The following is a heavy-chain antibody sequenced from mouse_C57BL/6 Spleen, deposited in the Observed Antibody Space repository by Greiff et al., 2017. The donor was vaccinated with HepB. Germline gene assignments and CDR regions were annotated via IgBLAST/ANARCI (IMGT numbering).Heavy chain of an antibody. V-gene: IGHV5-17*01. CDR2: ISSGSSTI. CDR1: GFTFSDYG. J-gene: IGHJ3*01. D-gene: IGHD2-1*01. Sequence: EVQGVESGGGLVKPGGSLKLSCAASGFTFSDYGMHWVRQAPEKGLEWVAYISSGSSTIYYADTVKGRFTISRDNAKNTLFLQMTSLRSEDTAMYCTVRVKSRSTICTDNDKNTLCTQMPRMRSYDTAMYYCETLLCFRIAGFAYWGQGTPVTVSA. CDR3: VRVKSRSTICTDNDKNTLCTQMPRMRSYDTAMYYCETLLCFRIAGFAY.